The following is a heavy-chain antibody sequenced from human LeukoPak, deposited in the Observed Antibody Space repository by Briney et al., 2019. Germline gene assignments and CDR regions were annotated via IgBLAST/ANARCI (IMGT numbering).Heavy chain of an antibody. CDR2: IYPHDSNP. Sequence: GESLKISCKGSGYSFTNYWIGWVRQMPGKGLDWMGIIYPHDSNPRYSPSFQGQVTISADKSISTAYLHWSSLKASDTAMYYCARAISGETSGYYYADYWGQGTLVTVSS. J-gene: IGHJ4*02. D-gene: IGHD3-22*01. CDR1: GYSFTNYW. V-gene: IGHV5-51*01. CDR3: ARAISGETSGYYYADY.